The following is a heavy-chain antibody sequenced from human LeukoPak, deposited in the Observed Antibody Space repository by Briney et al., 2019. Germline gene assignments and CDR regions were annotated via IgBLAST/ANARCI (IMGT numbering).Heavy chain of an antibody. CDR1: GGSISSYY. J-gene: IGHJ5*02. V-gene: IGHV4-59*01. CDR3: ARDKVIVGATDWFDP. D-gene: IGHD1-26*01. CDR2: IYYSGST. Sequence: PSETLSLTCTVSGGSISSYYWSWIRQPPGKGLEWIGYIYYSGSTNYKPSLKSRVTISVDTSKNQFSLKLSSVTAADTAVYYCARDKVIVGATDWFDPWGQGTLVTVSS.